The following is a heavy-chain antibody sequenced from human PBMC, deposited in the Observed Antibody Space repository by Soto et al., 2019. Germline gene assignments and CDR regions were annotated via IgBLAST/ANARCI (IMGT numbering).Heavy chain of an antibody. D-gene: IGHD6-6*01. CDR3: ARAPKVSGSAQTRPDF. J-gene: IGHJ4*02. V-gene: IGHV4-34*01. CDR2: ISPSGTT. CDR1: SGSLSGYY. Sequence: PSETLSLTCSLHSGSLSGYYWSWIRQPPGKGLEWIGEISPSGTTNYSPSRKSRVSISVDTSKNQFTLNLTSLTAADTAVYYCARAPKVSGSAQTRPDFWGQGSLVTVSS.